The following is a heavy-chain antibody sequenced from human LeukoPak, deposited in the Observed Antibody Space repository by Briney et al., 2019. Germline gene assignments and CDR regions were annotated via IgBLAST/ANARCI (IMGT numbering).Heavy chain of an antibody. CDR3: ATVGYSYGAFDY. CDR1: GYTLTEIS. Sequence: GASVKVSCKVSGYTLTEISLHWVRQAPGKGLEWMGGFDREDGETMYAQKFQGRVTMTEDPSTDTAFMELSSLRSEDTAVYYCATVGYSYGAFDYWGQGTLVTVSS. J-gene: IGHJ4*02. D-gene: IGHD5-18*01. CDR2: FDREDGET. V-gene: IGHV1-24*01.